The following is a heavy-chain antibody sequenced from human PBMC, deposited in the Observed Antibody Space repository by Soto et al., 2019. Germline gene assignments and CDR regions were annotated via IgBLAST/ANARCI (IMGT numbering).Heavy chain of an antibody. CDR3: ARGTDGGY. CDR1: GYTFTSYG. V-gene: IGHV1-18*01. CDR2: ISAHNGNT. Sequence: QVNLVQSGAEVKKPGASVKVSCKASGYTFTSYGITWVRQAPGQGLEWMGWISAHNGNTDYAQKLQGRVIVTRDTSTRPAYMELRGLRSQDTAVYYCARGTDGGYWGQGAGVTVSS. D-gene: IGHD3-10*01. J-gene: IGHJ4*02.